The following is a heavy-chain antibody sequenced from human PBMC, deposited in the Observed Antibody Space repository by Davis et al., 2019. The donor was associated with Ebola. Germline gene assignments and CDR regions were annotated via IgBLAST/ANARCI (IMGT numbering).Heavy chain of an antibody. CDR3: AKSRSLNTPVDY. D-gene: IGHD1-26*01. CDR1: GGSISSSNYY. CDR2: INYSGST. J-gene: IGHJ4*02. Sequence: PSETLSLTCTVSGGSISSSNYYWDWIRQPPGKGLEWIGTINYSGSTYYNPSLKSRVTISADTSKNHFSLKVSSVTAADTAIYYCAKSRSLNTPVDYWGQGTLVTVSS. V-gene: IGHV4-39*02.